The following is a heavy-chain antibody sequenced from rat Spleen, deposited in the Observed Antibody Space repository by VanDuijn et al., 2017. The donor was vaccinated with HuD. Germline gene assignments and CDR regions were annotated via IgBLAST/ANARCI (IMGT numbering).Heavy chain of an antibody. CDR1: GFTFSNYD. CDR3: TRRGVITGDY. J-gene: IGHJ2*01. Sequence: EVQLVESDGGLVQPGRSLKLSCAASGFTFSNYDMAWVRQAPKKGLEWVATITSGGSNTYYPDSVKGRFTISRDNAKSTLYLQMDSLRSEDTATYYCTRRGVITGDYWGQGVMVTVSS. CDR2: ITSGGSNT. V-gene: IGHV5S23*01. D-gene: IGHD1-12*02.